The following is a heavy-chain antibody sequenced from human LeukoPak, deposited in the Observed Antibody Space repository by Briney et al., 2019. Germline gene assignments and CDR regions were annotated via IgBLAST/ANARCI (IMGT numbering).Heavy chain of an antibody. V-gene: IGHV3-7*03. CDR2: IKQDGSER. D-gene: IGHD3-22*01. Sequence: GGSLRLSCAVSGFTFSSHWMTWVRQAPGKGLEWVANIKQDGSERYYVDSLKGRFTISRDNAKNSLYLEVNSLRVEDTAVYYCARRGDSRGYYFDWGQGTLVTVSS. CDR1: GFTFSSHW. J-gene: IGHJ1*01. CDR3: ARRGDSRGYYFD.